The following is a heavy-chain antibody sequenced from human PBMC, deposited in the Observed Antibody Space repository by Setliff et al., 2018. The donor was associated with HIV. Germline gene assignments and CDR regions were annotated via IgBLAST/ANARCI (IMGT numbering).Heavy chain of an antibody. CDR2: IYFSVST. V-gene: IGHV4-59*05. J-gene: IGHJ3*02. Sequence: SETLSLTCTVSGGSLSSYYWSWIRQPPGKGLEWIGSIYFSVSTYYNPSLKSRVTISVDTSKNQFSLKLSSVTAADTAVYYCARPRYTYGTPPAFDIWGRGTVVTVS. D-gene: IGHD5-18*01. CDR3: ARPRYTYGTPPAFDI. CDR1: GGSLSSYY.